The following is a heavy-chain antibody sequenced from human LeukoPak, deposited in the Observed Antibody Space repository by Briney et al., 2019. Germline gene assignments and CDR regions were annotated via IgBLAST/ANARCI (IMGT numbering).Heavy chain of an antibody. Sequence: ASVKVSCKASGYTFTGYYMHWVRQAPGQGLEWMGWINPNSGSTNYAQKFQGRVTMTRDTSISTAYMELSRLRPDDTAVYYCARGSPRSSGPGFDPWGQGTLVTVSS. J-gene: IGHJ5*02. V-gene: IGHV1-2*02. CDR3: ARGSPRSSGPGFDP. CDR1: GYTFTGYY. D-gene: IGHD1-14*01. CDR2: INPNSGST.